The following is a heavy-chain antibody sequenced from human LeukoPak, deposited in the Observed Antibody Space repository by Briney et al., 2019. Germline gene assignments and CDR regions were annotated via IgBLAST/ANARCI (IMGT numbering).Heavy chain of an antibody. CDR3: ARDLIRVFGAFDI. Sequence: GGSLRLSCAASGFTFSSYSMNWVRQAPGKGLEWVSSISSSSSYIYYADSVKGRFTISRDNAKNSLYLQMNSLRAEDTAVYYCARDLIRVFGAFDIWGQGTMVTVSS. V-gene: IGHV3-21*01. D-gene: IGHD2-21*01. CDR1: GFTFSSYS. J-gene: IGHJ3*02. CDR2: ISSSSSYI.